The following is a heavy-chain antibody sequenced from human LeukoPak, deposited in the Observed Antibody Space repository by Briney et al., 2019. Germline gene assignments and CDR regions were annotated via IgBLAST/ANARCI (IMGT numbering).Heavy chain of an antibody. CDR3: ARGPQQLAN. D-gene: IGHD6-13*01. CDR2: VSVHTGNT. CDR1: GYTFSNYG. V-gene: IGHV1-18*01. Sequence: ASVKVSCKASGYTFSNYGISWVRQAPGQGLEWMGWVSVHTGNTYYAQKFQARVTMTTDTSTTTAYMELRSLRSDDTAVYYCARGPQQLANWGQGTLVTVSS. J-gene: IGHJ1*01.